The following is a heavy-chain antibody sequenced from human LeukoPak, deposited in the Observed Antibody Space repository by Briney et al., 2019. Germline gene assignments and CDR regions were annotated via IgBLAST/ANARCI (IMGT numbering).Heavy chain of an antibody. CDR2: ISSSSTYI. D-gene: IGHD6-6*01. CDR1: GFTFSTYA. Sequence: GGSLRLSCTTSGFTFSTYAMNWIRQAPGKGLEWVSSISSSSTYIYHADSLKGRFTISRDNAKNSLYLQMNSLRAEDTAVYYCARDPVAARGEFDYWGQGTLVTVSS. J-gene: IGHJ4*02. V-gene: IGHV3-21*01. CDR3: ARDPVAARGEFDY.